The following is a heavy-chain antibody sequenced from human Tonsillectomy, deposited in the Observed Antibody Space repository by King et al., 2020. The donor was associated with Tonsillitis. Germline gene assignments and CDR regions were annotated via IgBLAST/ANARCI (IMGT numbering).Heavy chain of an antibody. CDR2: IRYDGSNK. Sequence: VQLVQSGGGVVQPGGSLRLSCAASGFTFSSYGMHWVRQAPGKGLEGVAFIRYDGSNKYYADSVKGRFTISRDNSKNTLYLQMNSLRAEDTAVYYCAKDRGYYDSSGYYPDYWGQGTLVTVSS. D-gene: IGHD3-22*01. CDR1: GFTFSSYG. V-gene: IGHV3-30*02. CDR3: AKDRGYYDSSGYYPDY. J-gene: IGHJ4*02.